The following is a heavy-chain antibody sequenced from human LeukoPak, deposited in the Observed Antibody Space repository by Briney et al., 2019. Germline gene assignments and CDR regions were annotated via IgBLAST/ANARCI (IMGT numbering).Heavy chain of an antibody. CDR3: ARAPLWFGELLPKALDY. D-gene: IGHD3-10*01. CDR1: GYTFTSYG. CDR2: ISAYNGNT. J-gene: IGHJ4*02. V-gene: IGHV1-18*01. Sequence: ASVKVSCKASGYTFTSYGISWVRQAPGQGLEWMGWISAYNGNTNYAQKLQGRVTMTTDTSTSTAYMELRSLRSDDTAVYYCARAPLWFGELLPKALDYWGQGTLVTVSS.